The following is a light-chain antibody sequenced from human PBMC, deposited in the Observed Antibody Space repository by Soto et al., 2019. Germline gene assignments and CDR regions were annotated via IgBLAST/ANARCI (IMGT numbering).Light chain of an antibody. CDR3: QQYGSSPRT. Sequence: EIVLTQSPGTLSLSPGERATLSCRASQSVSSSYLAWYQQKPGQAPRLRIYGASSRATGIPDRFSGSGSGTDFTLTISTLEPEYFAVYYCQQYGSSPRTFGQGTKVEIK. J-gene: IGKJ1*01. CDR2: GAS. V-gene: IGKV3-20*01. CDR1: QSVSSSY.